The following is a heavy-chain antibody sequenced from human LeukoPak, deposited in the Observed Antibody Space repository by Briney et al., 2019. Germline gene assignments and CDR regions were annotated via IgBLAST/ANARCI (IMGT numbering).Heavy chain of an antibody. CDR1: GGSINNYY. D-gene: IGHD2-15*01. CDR2: IYTRGST. J-gene: IGHJ3*02. Sequence: SETLSLTCTVSGGSINNYYWSWIRQPAGKGLEWIGRIYTRGSTNYNPSLKSRVTMSVDTSKNQFSLKLSSVTAADTAVYYCARGRYCSADICSGGDAFDIWGQGIMVSVSS. CDR3: ARGRYCSADICSGGDAFDI. V-gene: IGHV4-4*07.